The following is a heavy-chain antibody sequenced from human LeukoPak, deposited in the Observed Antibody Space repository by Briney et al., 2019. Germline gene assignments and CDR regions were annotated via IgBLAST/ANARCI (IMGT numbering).Heavy chain of an antibody. CDR2: TSASGGTT. CDR3: AKDRNYDFWSGYPPGY. V-gene: IGHV3-23*01. J-gene: IGHJ4*02. D-gene: IGHD3-3*01. Sequence: GGCLRLSCAASGFTFNSYAMRWVRQALGKGLGWVSDTSASGGTTYYADSLKGRFTISRDNSENTLFLQMNSLRAEDMAVYYCAKDRNYDFWSGYPPGYWGQGTLVTVSS. CDR1: GFTFNSYA.